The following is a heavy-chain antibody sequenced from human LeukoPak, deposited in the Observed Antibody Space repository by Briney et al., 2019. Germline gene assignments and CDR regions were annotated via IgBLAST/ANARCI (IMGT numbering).Heavy chain of an antibody. CDR1: GFTFSSYG. D-gene: IGHD3-10*01. V-gene: IGHV3-23*01. Sequence: GGSLRLSCAASGFTFSSYGMSWVRQAPGKGLEWVSAISGSGGSTYYADSVKGRFTISRDNSKNTLYLQMNSLRAEDTAVYYCAKDTMVRGVVFDYWGQGTLVTVSS. CDR3: AKDTMVRGVVFDY. CDR2: ISGSGGST. J-gene: IGHJ4*02.